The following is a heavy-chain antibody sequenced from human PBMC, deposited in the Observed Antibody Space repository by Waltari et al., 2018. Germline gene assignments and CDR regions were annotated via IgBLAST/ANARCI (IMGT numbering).Heavy chain of an antibody. CDR1: GFSLSNARMG. D-gene: IGHD6-6*01. J-gene: IGHJ4*02. CDR2: IFSNDEK. Sequence: QVTLKESGPVLVKPTETLTLTCTVSGFSLSNARMGVSWIRQPPGKALEWLAHIFSNDEKSYSPSLKSTLTISKATSKSQVVLTMTNMDPVDTATYYCSVEYSSSWGYYFDYWGQGTLVTVSS. CDR3: SVEYSSSWGYYFDY. V-gene: IGHV2-26*01.